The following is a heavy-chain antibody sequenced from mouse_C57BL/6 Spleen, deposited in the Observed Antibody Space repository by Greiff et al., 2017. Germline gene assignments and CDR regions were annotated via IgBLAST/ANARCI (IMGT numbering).Heavy chain of an antibody. CDR2: IWSGGST. CDR1: GFSLTSYG. V-gene: IGHV2-2*01. Sequence: QVQLKESGPGLVQPSQSLSITCTVSGFSLTSYGVHWVRQAPGKGLEWLGVIWSGGSTDYNAAFISRLSISKDNSKSQVFFKMNSRQADDTAIYYCARNEDGNCDWYFDVWGPGTTVTVSS. D-gene: IGHD2-1*01. J-gene: IGHJ1*01. CDR3: ARNEDGNCDWYFDV.